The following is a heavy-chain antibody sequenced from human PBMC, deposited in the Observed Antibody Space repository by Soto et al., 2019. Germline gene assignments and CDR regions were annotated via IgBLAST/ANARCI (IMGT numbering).Heavy chain of an antibody. CDR1: GFTFSSYG. CDR2: ILYDGSNK. CDR3: ARELPLSGYDLLPFDY. J-gene: IGHJ4*02. D-gene: IGHD5-12*01. Sequence: GGSLRLSCAASGFTFSSYGMHWVRQAPGKGLEWVAVILYDGSNKYYADSVKGRFTISRDNSKNTLYLQMNSLRAEDTAVYYCARELPLSGYDLLPFDYWGQGTLVTVSS. V-gene: IGHV3-33*01.